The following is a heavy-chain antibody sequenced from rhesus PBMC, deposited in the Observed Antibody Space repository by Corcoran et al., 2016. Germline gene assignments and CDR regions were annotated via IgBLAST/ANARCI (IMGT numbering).Heavy chain of an antibody. CDR1: GYSVSSGHY. V-gene: IGHV4-99*01. CDR3: VRGTPPDN. CDR2: FDGPRGITH. J-gene: IGHJ4*01. Sequence: QVQLQESGPGLVKPSETLSLTCAVSGYSVSSGHYWGWVRQSPRKGREFIGFFDGPRGITHYYHASLESRVTISKDTYTNLFFLTLRSVTAADTARYCCVRGTPPDNWGQGVLVTVSS. D-gene: IGHD5-42*01.